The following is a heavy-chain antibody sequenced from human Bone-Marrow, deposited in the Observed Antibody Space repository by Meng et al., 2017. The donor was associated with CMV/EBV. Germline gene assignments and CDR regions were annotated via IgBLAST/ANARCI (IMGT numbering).Heavy chain of an antibody. J-gene: IGHJ3*02. CDR3: AIHGIPGITIIVVAVDAFDI. D-gene: IGHD3-22*01. Sequence: SETLCFTCTVSGGPISSSSYYWGWIRQPPGKGLEWIGSVYYSGGTYYNPSLKSRVALSVDTSKNQFSLKLSSVTAADTAVYYCAIHGIPGITIIVVAVDAFDIWGQGTMVTVSS. CDR1: GGPISSSSYY. CDR2: VYYSGGT. V-gene: IGHV4-39*01.